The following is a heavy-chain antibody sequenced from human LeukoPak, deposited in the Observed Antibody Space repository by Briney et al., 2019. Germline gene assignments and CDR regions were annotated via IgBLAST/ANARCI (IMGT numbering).Heavy chain of an antibody. CDR3: ARGSAYCGGDCYPY. Sequence: PSETLSLTCTASGGSISSYYWSWIRQPPGKGLEWIGYIYYSGGTNYNPSLKSRVTISVDTSKNQFSLKLSSVTAADTAVYYCARGSAYCGGDCYPYWGQGTLVTVSS. V-gene: IGHV4-59*01. CDR1: GGSISSYY. CDR2: IYYSGGT. D-gene: IGHD2-21*02. J-gene: IGHJ4*02.